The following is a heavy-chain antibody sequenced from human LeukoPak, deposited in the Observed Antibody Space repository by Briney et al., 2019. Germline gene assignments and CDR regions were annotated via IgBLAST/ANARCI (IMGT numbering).Heavy chain of an antibody. V-gene: IGHV3-15*07. Sequence: GGPLRLSCAASGFTFNNAWMNWVRQAPGKGLEWVGRIKSKTGGETTDYAAPVKGRFAISRDDSKNTLYLQMNSLKTEDTAVYYCTTATGSGSYYMGFDYWGQGTLVTVSS. J-gene: IGHJ4*02. CDR1: GFTFNNAW. D-gene: IGHD3-10*01. CDR2: IKSKTGGETT. CDR3: TTATGSGSYYMGFDY.